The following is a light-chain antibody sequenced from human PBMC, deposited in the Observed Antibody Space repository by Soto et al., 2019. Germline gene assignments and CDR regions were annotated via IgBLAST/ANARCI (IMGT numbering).Light chain of an antibody. V-gene: IGKV1D-13*01. CDR2: DVS. Sequence: AIRLTQSPSSLSASIGDRVTITCRASHAITNALAWYQQKPGKPPNLLIYDVSILQKGVPSRFSGSGSGTDFTLTIGSLQPEDFATYYCQQFSNYPLTFGGGTKVDLK. CDR1: HAITNA. J-gene: IGKJ4*01. CDR3: QQFSNYPLT.